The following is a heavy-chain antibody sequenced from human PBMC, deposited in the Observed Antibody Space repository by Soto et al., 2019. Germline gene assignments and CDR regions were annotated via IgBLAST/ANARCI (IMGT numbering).Heavy chain of an antibody. CDR3: ARGGHLYSSSWYNWFDP. CDR1: GGSFSGYY. J-gene: IGHJ5*02. D-gene: IGHD6-13*01. CDR2: INHSGST. Sequence: TLSLTCAVYGGSFSGYYWSWIRQPPGKGLEWIGEINHSGSTNYNPSLKSRVTISVDTSKNQFSLKLSSVTAADTAVYYCARGGHLYSSSWYNWFDPWGQGTLVTVSS. V-gene: IGHV4-34*01.